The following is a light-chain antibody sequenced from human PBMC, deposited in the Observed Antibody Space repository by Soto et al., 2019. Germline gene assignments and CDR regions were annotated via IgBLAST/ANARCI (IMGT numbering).Light chain of an antibody. CDR1: QSVSSY. V-gene: IGKV3-11*01. CDR3: QQRSNWT. CDR2: DAS. J-gene: IGKJ1*01. Sequence: EIVLTQSPATLSLSPGERATLSCRASQSVSSYLAWYQQKPGQAPRLLIYDASNRATGIPARFSGSGSGTDFTLTICSLEPEDFAVYYCQQRSNWTFGQGTKVEIK.